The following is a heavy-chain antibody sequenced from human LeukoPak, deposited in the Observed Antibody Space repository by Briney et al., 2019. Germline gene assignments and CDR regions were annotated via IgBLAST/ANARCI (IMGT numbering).Heavy chain of an antibody. CDR1: GASISSDDYY. CDR2: IFYSGSP. J-gene: IGHJ4*02. Sequence: PSETLSLTCTVSGASISSDDYYWSWLRQPPGKGLEWIGCIFYSGSPYYNPSLKSRVTISVDTSKNQFSLKLSSVTAADTAVYYCASERISVADFDYWGQGTLVTVSS. D-gene: IGHD6-19*01. CDR3: ASERISVADFDY. V-gene: IGHV4-30-4*01.